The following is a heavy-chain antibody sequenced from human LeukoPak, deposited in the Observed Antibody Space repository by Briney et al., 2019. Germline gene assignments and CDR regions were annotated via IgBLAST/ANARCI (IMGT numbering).Heavy chain of an antibody. Sequence: SQTLSLTCAISGDSVSSNSAAWNWIRQSPSRGLEWLGRTYYRSKWYNDYAVSVKSRITINPDTSKNQFSLQLNSVTPEDTAVYYCARSQSVYDDSSGYYLPFDYWGQGTLVTVSS. CDR2: TYYRSKWYN. D-gene: IGHD3-22*01. CDR1: GDSVSSNSAA. V-gene: IGHV6-1*01. J-gene: IGHJ4*02. CDR3: ARSQSVYDDSSGYYLPFDY.